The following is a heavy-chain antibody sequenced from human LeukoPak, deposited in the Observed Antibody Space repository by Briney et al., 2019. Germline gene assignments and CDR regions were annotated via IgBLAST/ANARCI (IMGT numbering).Heavy chain of an antibody. D-gene: IGHD6-13*01. CDR2: ISWDGGST. V-gene: IGHV3-43D*03. CDR1: GFTFDDYA. J-gene: IGHJ4*02. Sequence: GGSLRLSCAASGFTFDDYAMHWVRQAPGKGLEWVSLISWDGGSTYYADSVKGRFTISRDNSKNSLFLQMNSLRAEDTALYFCAKDIRGSTSWYGLDYWGQGTLVTVSS. CDR3: AKDIRGSTSWYGLDY.